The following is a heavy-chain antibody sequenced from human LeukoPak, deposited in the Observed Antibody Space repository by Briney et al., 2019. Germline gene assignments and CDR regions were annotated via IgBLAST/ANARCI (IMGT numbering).Heavy chain of an antibody. Sequence: ASVKVSCKASGYTFTSYYMHWVRQAPGQGLEWMGIINPSGGSTSYAQEFQGRVTMTRDTSTSTVYMELSSLRSEDTAVYYCARVDPIYGMDVWGQGTTVTVSS. CDR2: INPSGGST. J-gene: IGHJ6*02. D-gene: IGHD3/OR15-3a*01. CDR3: ARVDPIYGMDV. V-gene: IGHV1-46*01. CDR1: GYTFTSYY.